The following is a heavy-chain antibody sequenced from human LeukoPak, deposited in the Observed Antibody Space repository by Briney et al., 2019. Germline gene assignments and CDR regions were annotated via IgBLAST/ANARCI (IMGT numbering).Heavy chain of an antibody. Sequence: PGGSLRLSCVASGFTFSNYAMSWVRQAPGKGLEWVSAITGSGGNTYYADSVKGRFTISRDNSKNTVFLQMNSLRAEDTAVYYCAKWGDYDVLTGYYVFDYWGQGTLVNVSS. CDR1: GFTFSNYA. CDR2: ITGSGGNT. V-gene: IGHV3-23*01. J-gene: IGHJ4*02. D-gene: IGHD3-9*01. CDR3: AKWGDYDVLTGYYVFDY.